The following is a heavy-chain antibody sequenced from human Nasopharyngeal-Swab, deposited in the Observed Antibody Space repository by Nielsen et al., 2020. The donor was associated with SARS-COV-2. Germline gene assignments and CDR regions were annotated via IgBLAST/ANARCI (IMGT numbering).Heavy chain of an antibody. J-gene: IGHJ6*03. V-gene: IGHV1-8*01. Sequence: ASVKVSCKASGYTFTSYDINWVRQATGQGLEWMGWMNPNSGNTGYAQKFQGRVTMTRNTSISTAYTELSSLRSEDTAVYYCARGFIVATIFDYYYYMDVWGKGTTVTVSS. CDR3: ARGFIVATIFDYYYYMDV. CDR2: MNPNSGNT. D-gene: IGHD5-12*01. CDR1: GYTFTSYD.